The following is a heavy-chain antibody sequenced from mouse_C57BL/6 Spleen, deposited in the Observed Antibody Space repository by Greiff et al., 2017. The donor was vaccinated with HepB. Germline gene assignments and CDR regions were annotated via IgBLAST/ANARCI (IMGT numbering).Heavy chain of an antibody. Sequence: ESGPGLVKPSQSLSLTCSVTGYSITSGYYWNWIRQFPGNKLEWMGYISYDGSNNYNPSLKNRISITRDTSKNQFFLKLNSVTTEDTATYYCARDHYSNYTWFAYWGQGTLVTVSA. V-gene: IGHV3-6*01. CDR1: GYSITSGYY. CDR3: ARDHYSNYTWFAY. CDR2: ISYDGSN. D-gene: IGHD2-5*01. J-gene: IGHJ3*01.